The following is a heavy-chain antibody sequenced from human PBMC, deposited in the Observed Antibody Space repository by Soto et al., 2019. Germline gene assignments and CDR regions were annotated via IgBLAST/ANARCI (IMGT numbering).Heavy chain of an antibody. J-gene: IGHJ4*02. CDR1: GFTFSNYW. V-gene: IGHV3-7*01. Sequence: GGSLSLSCAASGFTFSNYWMSWVRQAPGKGLEWVANIKQDGSEKYYVDSVKGRFTISRDNAKNSLYLQMNSLRAEDTAVYYCARGGYMYCGDHDYWGQGTLVTVSS. CDR2: IKQDGSEK. CDR3: ARGGYMYCGDHDY. D-gene: IGHD4-17*01.